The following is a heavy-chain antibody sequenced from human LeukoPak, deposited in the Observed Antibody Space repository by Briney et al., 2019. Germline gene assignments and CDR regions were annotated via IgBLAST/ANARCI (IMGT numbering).Heavy chain of an antibody. D-gene: IGHD3-22*01. Sequence: GGSLRLSCAASGLSVSSNYMSWVRQAPGKGLEWVSLIYSGGSTYYADSVKGRFTISRDNSKNTLYLQMNSLRAEDTAVYYCARGIRYDRSGYPFDYWGQGTLVTVSS. CDR3: ARGIRYDRSGYPFDY. J-gene: IGHJ4*02. CDR2: IYSGGST. V-gene: IGHV3-66*02. CDR1: GLSVSSNY.